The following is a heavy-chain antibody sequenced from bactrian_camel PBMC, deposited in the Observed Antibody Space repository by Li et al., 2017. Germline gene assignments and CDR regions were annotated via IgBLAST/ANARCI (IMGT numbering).Heavy chain of an antibody. J-gene: IGHJ4*01. CDR1: GYTLPMN. Sequence: HVQLVESGGGSAQAGESLTLSCVASGYTLPMNMGWFRQVPGKEREAVASISTYGRTNYAESVKGRFTISQDNAKNTLYLQMNSLKPEDTAMYYCAATGARTWFYTRCGERWSETRGYKCWGQGTQVTVS. D-gene: IGHD3*01. CDR2: ISTYGRT. CDR3: AATGARTWFYTRCGERWSETRGYKC. V-gene: IGHV3S53*01.